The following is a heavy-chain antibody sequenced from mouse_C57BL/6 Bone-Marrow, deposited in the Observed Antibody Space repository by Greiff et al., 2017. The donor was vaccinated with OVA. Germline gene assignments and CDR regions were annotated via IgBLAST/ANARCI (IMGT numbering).Heavy chain of an antibody. V-gene: IGHV3-6*01. CDR1: GYSITSGYY. J-gene: IGHJ3*01. CDR2: ISYDGSN. CDR3: ARDNYYGNVAY. Sequence: EVQLQESGPGLVKPSQSLSLTCSVTGYSITSGYYWNWIRQFPGNKLEWMGYISYDGSNNYNPSLKNRISITRDTSKNQFFLKLNSVTTEDTATYYCARDNYYGNVAYWGQGTLVTVSA. D-gene: IGHD2-1*01.